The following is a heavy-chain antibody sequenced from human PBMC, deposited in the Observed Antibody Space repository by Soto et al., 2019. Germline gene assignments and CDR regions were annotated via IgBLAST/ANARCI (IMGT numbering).Heavy chain of an antibody. CDR1: GGTFSSYA. CDR2: IIPIFGTA. V-gene: IGHV1-69*13. J-gene: IGHJ6*02. CDR3: ARVSSDCSGGSCYKYGMDV. Sequence: SVKVSCKASGGTFSSYAISWVRQAPGQGLEWMGGIIPIFGTANYAQKFQGRVTITADESTSTAYMELSSLRSEDTAVYYCARVSSDCSGGSCYKYGMDVWGQGTTVTVSS. D-gene: IGHD2-15*01.